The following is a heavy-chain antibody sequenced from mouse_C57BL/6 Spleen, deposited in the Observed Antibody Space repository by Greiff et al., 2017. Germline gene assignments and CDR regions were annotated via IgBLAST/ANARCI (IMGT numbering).Heavy chain of an antibody. V-gene: IGHV14-3*01. J-gene: IGHJ3*01. CDR2: IDPANGNT. CDR1: GFNFKNTY. Sequence: EVQLQQSVAELVRPGASVKLSCTASGFNFKNTYMHWVKQRPEQGLEWIGRIDPANGNTKYAPKFQGKATITADTSSNTADLQLSSLTSEDTAIYYCARGTNHYWGQGTLVTVSA. D-gene: IGHD1-3*01. CDR3: ARGTNHY.